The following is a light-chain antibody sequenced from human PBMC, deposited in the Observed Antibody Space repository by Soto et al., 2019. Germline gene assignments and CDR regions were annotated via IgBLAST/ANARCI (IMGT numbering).Light chain of an antibody. Sequence: DIQMTQSPSTLSGSVGDRVTITCRASQTISSWLAWYQQKPGKAPKLLIYKASTLKSGVPSRFSGSGSGTEFTLTISSLQPDDCATYYCKHYNSYSEAFGQGTKVELK. J-gene: IGKJ1*01. CDR2: KAS. V-gene: IGKV1-5*03. CDR3: KHYNSYSEA. CDR1: QTISSW.